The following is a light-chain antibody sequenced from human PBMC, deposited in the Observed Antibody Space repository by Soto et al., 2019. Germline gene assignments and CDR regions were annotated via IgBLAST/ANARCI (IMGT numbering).Light chain of an antibody. Sequence: QSVLTQPPSVSGAPGQRVTISAPGGSPNIGAGYAVHWYQQRPGTAPKLLISDSDNRPSGVPDRFSGSKSGTSASLAITGLQAEDEADYYCQSYDNSHDWDVIFGGGTKLTVL. CDR3: QSYDNSHDWDVI. CDR2: DSD. J-gene: IGLJ2*01. V-gene: IGLV1-40*01. CDR1: SPNIGAGYA.